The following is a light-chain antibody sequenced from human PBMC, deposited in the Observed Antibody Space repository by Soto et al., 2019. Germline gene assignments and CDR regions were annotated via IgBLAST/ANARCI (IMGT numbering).Light chain of an antibody. CDR2: GAS. V-gene: IGKV3-15*01. CDR3: QQYNNWPHT. CDR1: ESVSSN. J-gene: IGKJ5*01. Sequence: EIVMTQYPVTLSVSPGERATLSCRASESVSSNLAWYQQKPGQAPRLLFYGASTRATGIPARFSGGGSGTEFTLTVSSLQSEDYALYYCQQYNNWPHTFGQGTRLEIK.